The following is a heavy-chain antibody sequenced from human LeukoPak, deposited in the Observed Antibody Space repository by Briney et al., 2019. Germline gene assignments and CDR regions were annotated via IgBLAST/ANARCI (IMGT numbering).Heavy chain of an antibody. V-gene: IGHV4-59*01. D-gene: IGHD2-15*01. J-gene: IGHJ5*02. Sequence: SETLSLTCTVSGGSISSYYWSWIRPPPGKGLEGIGYIYYSGSTNYNPSLKSRVTISVDTSKNQFSLKLSSVTAADTAVYYCAREGGWYNWFDPWGQGTLVTVSS. CDR2: IYYSGST. CDR3: AREGGWYNWFDP. CDR1: GGSISSYY.